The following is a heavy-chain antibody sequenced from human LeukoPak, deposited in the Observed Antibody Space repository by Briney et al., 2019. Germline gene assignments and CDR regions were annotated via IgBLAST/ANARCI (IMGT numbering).Heavy chain of an antibody. Sequence: GGSLRLSCAASGFTSSTYGMHWVRQAPGKGLEWVAFTRYDGSNKYYADSVKGRFTISRDNSKNTLYLQMNSLRAEDTAVYYCARGFLTARAFDIWGQGTMVTVSS. J-gene: IGHJ3*02. V-gene: IGHV3-30*02. CDR2: TRYDGSNK. CDR3: ARGFLTARAFDI. D-gene: IGHD3-9*01. CDR1: GFTSSTYG.